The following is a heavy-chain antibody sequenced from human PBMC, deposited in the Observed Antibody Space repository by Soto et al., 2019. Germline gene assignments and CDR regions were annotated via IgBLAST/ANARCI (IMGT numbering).Heavy chain of an antibody. J-gene: IGHJ5*02. CDR3: ARDIITGTTRNPFNWFEH. V-gene: IGHV1-69*13. CDR2: IIPIFGTA. CDR1: GGTFSSYA. Sequence: ASVKVSCKASGGTFSSYAISWVRQAPGQGLEWMGGIIPIFGTANYAQKFQGRVTITADESTSTAYMELSSLRSEDTAVYYCARDIITGTTRNPFNWFEHWGQGTLVTVSS. D-gene: IGHD1-7*01.